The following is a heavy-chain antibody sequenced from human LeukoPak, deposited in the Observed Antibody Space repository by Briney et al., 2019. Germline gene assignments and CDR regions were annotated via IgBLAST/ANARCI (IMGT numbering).Heavy chain of an antibody. CDR1: GFTFSSYA. Sequence: PGGSLRLSCAASGFTFSSYAMSWVRQAPGKGLEWVSAISGRGGSTYYADSVKGRFTISRDNSKNTLYLQMNSLRAEDTAVYYCAKALARWSQKDAFDIWGQGTMVTVSS. V-gene: IGHV3-23*01. CDR3: AKALARWSQKDAFDI. D-gene: IGHD5-24*01. J-gene: IGHJ3*02. CDR2: ISGRGGST.